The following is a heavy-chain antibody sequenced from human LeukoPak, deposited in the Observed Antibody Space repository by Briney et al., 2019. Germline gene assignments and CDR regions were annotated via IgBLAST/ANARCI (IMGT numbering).Heavy chain of an antibody. CDR2: IYYSGSN. V-gene: IGHV4-59*11. CDR1: SVSITSLY. CDR3: GRGGATGTPGILWFDP. J-gene: IGHJ5*02. D-gene: IGHD4-17*01. Sequence: SQTLSLTCSVSSVSITSLYCSWIRQPAGKELEWIGYIYYSGSNKYNPSPNSRVAMSVYPSKKQFSLKLSTLTLGAPPMCYFGRGGATGTPGILWFDPWGQGTLVTVSS.